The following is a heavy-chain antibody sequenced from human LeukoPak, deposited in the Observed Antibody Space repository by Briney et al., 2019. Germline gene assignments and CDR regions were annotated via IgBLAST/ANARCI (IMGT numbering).Heavy chain of an antibody. CDR3: AKDDAWLRFGE. Sequence: GGSLRLSCAASGFTFSSYWMHWVRQAPGKGLVWVSRINTEETSTSYADSVKGRFTISRDNSKNMLYLEVISLTADDTAVYYCAKDDAWLRFGEWSQGTLVTVSS. V-gene: IGHV3-74*01. D-gene: IGHD3-10*01. J-gene: IGHJ4*02. CDR2: INTEETST. CDR1: GFTFSSYW.